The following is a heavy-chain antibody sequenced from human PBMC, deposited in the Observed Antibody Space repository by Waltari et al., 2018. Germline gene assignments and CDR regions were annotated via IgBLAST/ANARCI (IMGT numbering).Heavy chain of an antibody. J-gene: IGHJ4*02. CDR2: IRYDGSNK. Sequence: QVQLVESGGGVVQPGGSLRLSCAASGFTFSSYGMHWVRQAPGKGLEWVAFIRYDGSNKYYADSVKGRFTISRDNSKNTLYLQMNSLRAEDTAVYYCAKGWGDFWSGYYRPLGYWGQGTLVTVSS. CDR3: AKGWGDFWSGYYRPLGY. V-gene: IGHV3-30*02. D-gene: IGHD3-3*01. CDR1: GFTFSSYG.